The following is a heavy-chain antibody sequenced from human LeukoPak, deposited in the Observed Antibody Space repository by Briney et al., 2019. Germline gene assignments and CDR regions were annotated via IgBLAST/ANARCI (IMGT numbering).Heavy chain of an antibody. CDR1: GFTFDDYG. CDR3: ARDYYDSIGPHDAFDI. D-gene: IGHD3-22*01. J-gene: IGHJ3*02. Sequence: GGSLRLSCAASGFTFDDYGMSWVRQAPGKGLEWVSGINWNGGSTGYADSVKGRFTISRDNAKNSLYLQMNSLRAEDTALYYCARDYYDSIGPHDAFDIWGQGTMVTVSS. CDR2: INWNGGST. V-gene: IGHV3-20*04.